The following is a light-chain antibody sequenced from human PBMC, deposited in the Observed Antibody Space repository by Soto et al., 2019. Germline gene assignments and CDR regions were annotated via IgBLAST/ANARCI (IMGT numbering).Light chain of an antibody. Sequence: QSALTQPASVSGSHGQSITISCTGTSSDVGGYNHVSWYQHHPGKAPKRIIYEVTKRPSGVSNRFSGSKSGDTASLTISGLQAEDEADYYCSSHTASTTRIFGTGTKVTVL. CDR1: SSDVGGYNH. J-gene: IGLJ1*01. V-gene: IGLV2-14*01. CDR3: SSHTASTTRI. CDR2: EVT.